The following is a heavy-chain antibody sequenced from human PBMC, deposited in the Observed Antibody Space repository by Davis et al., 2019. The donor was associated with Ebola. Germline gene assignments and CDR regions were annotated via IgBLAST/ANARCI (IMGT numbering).Heavy chain of an antibody. J-gene: IGHJ4*02. D-gene: IGHD6-6*01. CDR2: ISGSSGKT. CDR1: GYTFTTFG. Sequence: AASVKVSCKASGYTFTTFGISWVRQAPGQGLEWVGWISGSSGKTNYAQKFQGRVTITRDTSASTAYMELSSLRSEDTAVYYCARGYSSSYLFDYWGQGTLVTVSS. CDR3: ARGYSSSYLFDY. V-gene: IGHV1-18*01.